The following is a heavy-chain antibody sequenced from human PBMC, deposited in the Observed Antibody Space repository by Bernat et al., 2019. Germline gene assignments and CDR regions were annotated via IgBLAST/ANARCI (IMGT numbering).Heavy chain of an antibody. Sequence: QVQLVESGGGVVQPGRSLRLSCAASGFTFSSYAMHWVRQAPGKGLEWVAVISYDGSNKYYADSVKGRFTISRDNSKNTLYLQMNSLRAEDTAVYYCARDIAGYSSSWKNYYYYGMDVWGQGTTVTVSS. CDR1: GFTFSSYA. CDR2: ISYDGSNK. D-gene: IGHD6-13*01. CDR3: ARDIAGYSSSWKNYYYYGMDV. V-gene: IGHV3-30-3*01. J-gene: IGHJ6*02.